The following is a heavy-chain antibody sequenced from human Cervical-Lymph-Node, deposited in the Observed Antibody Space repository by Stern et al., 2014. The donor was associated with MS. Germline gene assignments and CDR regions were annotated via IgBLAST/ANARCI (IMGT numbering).Heavy chain of an antibody. Sequence: VQLVQSGAEVKKPGESLKISCKASGYSFTNYWIGWVRQMPGRGLEWMGIINPGDSDTRYSPSFQGQVTVSADKSIDTAYLQWSSLKASDTAIYYCARRTVISYWYFDLWGRGTLVTVSS. CDR3: ARRTVISYWYFDL. CDR1: GYSFTNYW. V-gene: IGHV5-51*03. J-gene: IGHJ2*01. D-gene: IGHD2/OR15-2a*01. CDR2: INPGDSDT.